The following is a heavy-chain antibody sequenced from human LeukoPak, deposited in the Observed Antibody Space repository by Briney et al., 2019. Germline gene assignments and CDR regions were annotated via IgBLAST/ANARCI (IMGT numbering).Heavy chain of an antibody. CDR2: INHSGST. CDR1: GGSFSGYY. CDR3: ARGGGSGSYYNRFTWFDP. V-gene: IGHV4-34*01. D-gene: IGHD3-10*01. J-gene: IGHJ5*02. Sequence: SETLSLTCAVYGGSFSGYYWSWIRQPPGKGLEWIGEINHSGSTNYSPSLKSRVTISVDTSKNQFSLKLSSVTAADTAVYYCARGGGSGSYYNRFTWFDPWGQGTLVTVSS.